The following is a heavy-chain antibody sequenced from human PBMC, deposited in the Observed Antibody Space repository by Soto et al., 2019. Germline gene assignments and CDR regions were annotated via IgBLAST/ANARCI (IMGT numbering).Heavy chain of an antibody. D-gene: IGHD3-16*02. CDR3: ARGGYYAYDWGSYRYFDY. Sequence: PSETLSLTCAVSGGSISSSNWWSWVRHPPGKGLEWIGEIYHSGSTNYNPSLKSRVTISVDKSKNQFSLKLSSVTAADTAVYYCARGGYYAYDWGSYRYFDYWGRGTLVTVSS. CDR2: IYHSGST. V-gene: IGHV4-4*02. CDR1: GGSISSSNW. J-gene: IGHJ4*02.